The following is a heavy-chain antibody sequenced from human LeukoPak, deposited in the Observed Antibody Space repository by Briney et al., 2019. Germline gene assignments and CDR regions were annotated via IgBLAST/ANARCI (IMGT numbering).Heavy chain of an antibody. CDR3: AKHEGGSMNV. CDR1: GFSVSNNH. D-gene: IGHD3-16*01. CDR2: ITASGGST. V-gene: IGHV3-23*01. J-gene: IGHJ6*02. Sequence: GGSLRLSCAVSGFSVSNNHMSWVRRAPGRGLEWVSAITASGGSTYYADSVKGRFTISRDNSKNTLNLQMNSLRAEDTAVYYCAKHEGGSMNVWGQGTTVTVSS.